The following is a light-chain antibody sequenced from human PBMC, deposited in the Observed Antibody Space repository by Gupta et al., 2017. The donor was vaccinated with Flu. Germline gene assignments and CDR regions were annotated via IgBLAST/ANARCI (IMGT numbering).Light chain of an antibody. CDR1: QDIINY. V-gene: IGKV1-27*01. CDR3: QRYNRAPFT. CDR2: AAS. Sequence: GDRCTITCRSSQDIINYLAWCQQNPGTVPKVLIYAASTLQSVVPSRFSGSGSGTDFTLTISSLQPEDVATYYCQRYNRAPFTFGPGTKVDLK. J-gene: IGKJ3*01.